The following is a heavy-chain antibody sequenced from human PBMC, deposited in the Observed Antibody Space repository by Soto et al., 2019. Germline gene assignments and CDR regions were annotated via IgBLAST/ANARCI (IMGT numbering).Heavy chain of an antibody. CDR3: ARDPALASVNWFDP. D-gene: IGHD5-18*01. Sequence: AASVKVSCKASGGTFSSYAITWVRQAPGQGLEWMGGIIPIFGTANYAQKSQGRVTITVDEPTSTAYMELSSLRSEDTAVYYCARDPALASVNWFDPWGQGTLVTVSS. CDR1: GGTFSSYA. V-gene: IGHV1-69*13. J-gene: IGHJ5*02. CDR2: IIPIFGTA.